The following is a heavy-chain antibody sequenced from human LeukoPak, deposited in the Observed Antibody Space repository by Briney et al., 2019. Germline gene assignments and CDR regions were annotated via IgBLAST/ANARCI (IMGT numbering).Heavy chain of an antibody. J-gene: IGHJ3*02. CDR1: GGSISSSSYY. D-gene: IGHD3-3*01. CDR2: IYYSGST. Sequence: SETLSLTCTVSGGSISSSSYYWGWIRQPPGKGLEWIGYIYYSGSTYYNPSLKSRVTISVDTSKNQFSLKLSSVTAADTAVYYCASHSFRFLEAYGADAFDIWGQGTMVTVSS. V-gene: IGHV4-39*07. CDR3: ASHSFRFLEAYGADAFDI.